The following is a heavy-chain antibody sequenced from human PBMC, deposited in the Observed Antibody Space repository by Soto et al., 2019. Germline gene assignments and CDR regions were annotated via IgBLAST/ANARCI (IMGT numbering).Heavy chain of an antibody. D-gene: IGHD3-3*01. V-gene: IGHV3-30-3*01. CDR3: ARDFTIFGWARGMDV. Sequence: GGSLRLSCAASGFTFSSYAMHWVRQAPGKGLEWVAVISYDGSNKYYADCVKGRFTISRDNSKNTLSLQMNSLSAEDTAVYYLARDFTIFGWARGMDVWGQGTTGTVSS. CDR1: GFTFSSYA. J-gene: IGHJ6*02. CDR2: ISYDGSNK.